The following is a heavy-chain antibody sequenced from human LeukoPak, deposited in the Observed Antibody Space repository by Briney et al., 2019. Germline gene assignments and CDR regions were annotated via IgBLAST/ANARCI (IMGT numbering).Heavy chain of an antibody. Sequence: ASVKVSCKTSGYTFTNYGMHWVRQAPRQSPEWMGWINTGDGNTKSSQKFQDRITLTRDTSASTAYMELNSLNSEDTAVYYCARGPGPDYWGQGTLVTVSS. CDR1: GYTFTNYG. CDR3: ARGPGPDY. CDR2: INTGDGNT. V-gene: IGHV1-3*04. J-gene: IGHJ4*02.